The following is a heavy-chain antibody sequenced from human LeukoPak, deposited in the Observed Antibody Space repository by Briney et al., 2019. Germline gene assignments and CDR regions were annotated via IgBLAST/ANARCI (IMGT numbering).Heavy chain of an antibody. CDR1: GYTFTNYA. D-gene: IGHD3-16*02. CDR3: ARAFQSLGGLSLPDY. Sequence: EASVKVSCKASGYTFTNYAMNWVRQAPGQGLEWMGWINPSTGNPTYAQGFTGRFVFSLDTSVSTTYLQISSLKAEDTAVYFCARAFQSLGGLSLPDYWGQGTLVTVSS. V-gene: IGHV7-4-1*02. J-gene: IGHJ4*02. CDR2: INPSTGNP.